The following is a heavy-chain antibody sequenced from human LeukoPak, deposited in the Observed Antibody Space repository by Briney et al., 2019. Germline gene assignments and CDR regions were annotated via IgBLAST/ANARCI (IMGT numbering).Heavy chain of an antibody. D-gene: IGHD1-1*01. J-gene: IGHJ3*02. CDR2: IYYSGST. CDR1: GGSISSYY. V-gene: IGHV4-59*01. CDR3: ARRTGTQYSSDAFDI. Sequence: PSETLSLTCTVSGGSISSYYWSWIRQPPGKGLEWIGYIYYSGSTNYNPSLKSRVTISVDTSKNQFSLKLSSVTAADTAVYYCARRTGTQYSSDAFDIWGQGTMVTVSS.